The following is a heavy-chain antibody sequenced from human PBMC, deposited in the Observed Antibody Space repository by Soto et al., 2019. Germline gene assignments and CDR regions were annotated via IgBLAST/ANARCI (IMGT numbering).Heavy chain of an antibody. V-gene: IGHV3-15*01. CDR1: GFTFSNAW. J-gene: IGHJ6*02. CDR2: IKSKTDGGTT. Sequence: GGSLRLSCAASGFTFSNAWMSWVRQAPGKGLEWVGRIKSKTDGGTTDYAAPVKGRFTISRDDSKNTLYLQMNSLKTEDTAVYYRTTESRIVVVPAAMPGEYYYGMDVWSQGTTVTFPS. CDR3: TTESRIVVVPAAMPGEYYYGMDV. D-gene: IGHD2-2*01.